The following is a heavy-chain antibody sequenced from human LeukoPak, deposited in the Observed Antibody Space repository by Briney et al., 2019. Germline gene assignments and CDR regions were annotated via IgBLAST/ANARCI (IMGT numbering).Heavy chain of an antibody. CDR3: ARGPEEDYYGMDG. Sequence: SETLSLTCAVYGGSFIGYYWSWIRQPPGKGLEWIGEINHSGSTNYNPSLKSRVTISVDTSKNQFSLKLSSVTAADTAVYYCARGPEEDYYGMDGWGQGTTVTVS. J-gene: IGHJ6*02. CDR1: GGSFIGYY. CDR2: INHSGST. V-gene: IGHV4-34*01.